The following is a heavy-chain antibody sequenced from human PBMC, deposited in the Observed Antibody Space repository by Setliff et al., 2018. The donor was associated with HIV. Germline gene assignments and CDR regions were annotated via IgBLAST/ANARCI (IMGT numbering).Heavy chain of an antibody. J-gene: IGHJ3*02. V-gene: IGHV1-18*01. CDR1: GNIFTTYG. Sequence: ASVKVSCKASGNIFTTYGISWVRRAPGQGLEWMGWISASNDNTNYAQKFQGRVTMTTDTSTNTAYMELRSLRSDDTAVYYCAKDQDGLQFLEWLQPTFDIWGQGTMVTVSS. CDR3: AKDQDGLQFLEWLQPTFDI. CDR2: ISASNDNT. D-gene: IGHD3-3*01.